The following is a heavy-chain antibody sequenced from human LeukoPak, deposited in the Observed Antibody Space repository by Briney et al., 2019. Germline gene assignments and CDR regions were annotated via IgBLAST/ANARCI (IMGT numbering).Heavy chain of an antibody. CDR3: VRDLNGYYLNY. J-gene: IGHJ4*02. CDR1: GFTFSSYW. D-gene: IGHD2-8*01. Sequence: GGSLRLSCAASGFTFSSYWMHWVRQAPGKGLVWVSRINSDGISTSYADSVKGRFTISRDNAKNTLYVQMNSLRAEDTAVYYCVRDLNGYYLNYWGQGTLVTVSS. CDR2: INSDGIST. V-gene: IGHV3-74*01.